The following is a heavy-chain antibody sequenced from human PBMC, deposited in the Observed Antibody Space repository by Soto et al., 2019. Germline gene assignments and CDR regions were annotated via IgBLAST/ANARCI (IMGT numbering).Heavy chain of an antibody. CDR2: VYRTGST. D-gene: IGHD6-13*01. J-gene: IGHJ4*02. CDR1: GGSISTSNW. V-gene: IGHV4-4*02. Sequence: QVQLQESGPGLEKPSGTLSLTCAVSGGSISTSNWWSWVRQPPGKGLEWIGEVYRTGSTNYNPSLESRVIVSVDKSKNQFSLKLTSVTAADTAVYYCARARATIAAAAIFDCWGQGTLVTVSS. CDR3: ARARATIAAAAIFDC.